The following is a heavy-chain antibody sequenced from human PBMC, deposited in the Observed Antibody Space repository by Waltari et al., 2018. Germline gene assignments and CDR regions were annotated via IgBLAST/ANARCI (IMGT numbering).Heavy chain of an antibody. J-gene: IGHJ4*02. CDR2: ISTSGSA. CDR1: GGSVTSYF. CDR3: ARETGTGYYPNYFDY. V-gene: IGHV4-4*07. D-gene: IGHD1-26*01. Sequence: VQLQESGPGLVKPSETLSLTCTVSGGSVTSYFWRWVRQPAGTGLEWVGRISTSGSANYSPSLESRVTMSVDRSENQVSLNLHSVTAADTAIYYCARETGTGYYPNYFDYWGQGTPVTVSS.